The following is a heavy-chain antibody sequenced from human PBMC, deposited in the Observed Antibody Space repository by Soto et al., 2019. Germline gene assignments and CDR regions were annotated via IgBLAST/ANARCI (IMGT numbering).Heavy chain of an antibody. Sequence: QVQLQESGPGLVKPSETLSLTCSVSGGSVSSGNYYWSWIRQPPGKGLEWIAHIYYTGNTNYNSSLESRVTISVDTSKNLFSLKLTSVTSADLAVYYCARVGQHLARYGGDLDYWGQGTLVTVSS. CDR2: IYYTGNT. V-gene: IGHV4-61*01. J-gene: IGHJ4*02. CDR3: ARVGQHLARYGGDLDY. CDR1: GGSVSSGNYY. D-gene: IGHD6-13*01.